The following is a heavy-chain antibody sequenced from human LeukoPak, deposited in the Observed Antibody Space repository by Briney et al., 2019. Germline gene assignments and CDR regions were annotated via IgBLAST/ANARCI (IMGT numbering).Heavy chain of an antibody. D-gene: IGHD3-10*01. CDR2: IYTSGRT. CDR3: ARGGGSGSYYNRRYFDY. CDR1: GGSISSGSYY. V-gene: IGHV4-61*02. Sequence: SSETLSLTCTVPGGSISSGSYYWRWIRQPAGKGLEWIVRIYTSGRTNYNPSLKSRVTISVDTSNTQFSLKLSSATAADTAVYYCARGGGSGSYYNRRYFDYWSQGTLVTVSS. J-gene: IGHJ4*02.